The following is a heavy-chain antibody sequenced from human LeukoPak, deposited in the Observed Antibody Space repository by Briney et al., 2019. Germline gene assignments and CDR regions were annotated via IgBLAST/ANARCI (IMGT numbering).Heavy chain of an antibody. V-gene: IGHV4-38-2*02. Sequence: PSETLSLTCAVSGYSFSSGFYWVWIRQPPGKGLEWIGNIYYSGSTSYNPSLKSRVIMSVDTSKNQFSLNLTSVTAADTAIYYCARDYTVTPFDYWGKGILVTVSS. D-gene: IGHD4-17*01. CDR2: IYYSGST. J-gene: IGHJ4*02. CDR3: ARDYTVTPFDY. CDR1: GYSFSSGFY.